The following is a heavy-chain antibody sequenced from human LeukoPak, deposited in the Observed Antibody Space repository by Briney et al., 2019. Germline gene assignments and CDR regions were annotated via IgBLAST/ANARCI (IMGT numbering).Heavy chain of an antibody. CDR1: GGSSSGYY. Sequence: SETLSLTCAVYGGSSSGYYWSWIRQPPGKGLEWIGEINHSGSTNYNPSLKSRVTISVDTSKNQFSLKLSSVTAADTAVYYCARARYSYGPYYFDYWGQGTLVTVSS. J-gene: IGHJ4*02. CDR2: INHSGST. V-gene: IGHV4-34*01. D-gene: IGHD5-18*01. CDR3: ARARYSYGPYYFDY.